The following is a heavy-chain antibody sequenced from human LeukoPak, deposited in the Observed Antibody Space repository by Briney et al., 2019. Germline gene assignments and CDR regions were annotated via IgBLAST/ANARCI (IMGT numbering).Heavy chain of an antibody. CDR2: IYTSGST. V-gene: IGHV4-4*07. CDR3: ATTTVTTEYYYYCYMDV. Sequence: KPSETLSLTCTVSGGSISSYYWSWIRQPAGKGLEWIGRIYTSGSTNYNPSLKSRVTISVDKSKNQFSLKLSSVTAADTAVYYCATTTVTTEYYYYCYMDVWGKGTTVTVSS. D-gene: IGHD4-11*01. J-gene: IGHJ6*03. CDR1: GGSISSYY.